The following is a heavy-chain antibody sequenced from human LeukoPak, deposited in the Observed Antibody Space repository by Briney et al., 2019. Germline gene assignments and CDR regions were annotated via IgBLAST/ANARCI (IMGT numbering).Heavy chain of an antibody. CDR1: GFTFSSYA. Sequence: GGSLRLSCAASGFTFSSYAMSWVRQAPGKGLEWVSAISGSGGSTYYADSVKGRFTISRDNSKNTLYLQMNSLRAEDTAVYYCANLRAAVDAFDIWGQGTMVTVSS. CDR3: ANLRAAVDAFDI. V-gene: IGHV3-23*01. CDR2: ISGSGGST. J-gene: IGHJ3*02. D-gene: IGHD6-13*01.